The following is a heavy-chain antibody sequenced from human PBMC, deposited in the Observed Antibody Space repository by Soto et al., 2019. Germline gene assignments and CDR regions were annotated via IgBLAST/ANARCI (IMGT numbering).Heavy chain of an antibody. CDR1: GGTFSSYA. CDR3: ARDPAPYSSSWLD. D-gene: IGHD6-13*01. V-gene: IGHV1-69*13. J-gene: IGHJ4*02. Sequence: GASVKVSCKASGGTFSSYAISWVRQAPGQGLEWMGGIIPIFGTANYAQKFQGRVTITADESTSTAYMELSSLRSEDTAVYYCARDPAPYSSSWLDWGQGTLVTVSS. CDR2: IIPIFGTA.